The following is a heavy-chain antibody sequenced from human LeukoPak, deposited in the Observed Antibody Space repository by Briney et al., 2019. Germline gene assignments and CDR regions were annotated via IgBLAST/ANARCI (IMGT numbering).Heavy chain of an antibody. CDR3: ARRNWYFDLTY. CDR1: GGSFSSSTYY. J-gene: IGHJ4*02. V-gene: IGHV4-34*01. Sequence: NPSETLSLTCAVYGGSFSSSTYYWGWIRQPPGKGLEWIGEINHSGSTNYNPSLKSRVTISVDTSKNQFSLNLSSVTAADTAVYYCARRNWYFDLTYWGQGTLVTVSS. CDR2: INHSGST. D-gene: IGHD3-9*01.